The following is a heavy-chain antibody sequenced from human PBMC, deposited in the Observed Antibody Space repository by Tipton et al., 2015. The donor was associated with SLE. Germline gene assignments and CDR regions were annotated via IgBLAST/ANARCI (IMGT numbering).Heavy chain of an antibody. V-gene: IGHV4-59*01. CDR1: GGSISSYY. D-gene: IGHD3-22*01. J-gene: IGHJ4*02. Sequence: TLSLTCTVSGGSISSYYWSWIRQPPGKGLGWIGYIYYSGSTKYNPSLKSRVTISVDTSKNQFSLKLNSVTAADTAVYYCARNHGITMIGEYWGQGTLVTVSS. CDR3: ARNHGITMIGEY. CDR2: IYYSGST.